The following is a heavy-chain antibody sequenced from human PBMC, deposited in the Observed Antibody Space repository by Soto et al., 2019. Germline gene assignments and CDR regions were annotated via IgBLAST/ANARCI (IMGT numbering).Heavy chain of an antibody. D-gene: IGHD3-10*01. CDR3: SYGSSFDY. V-gene: IGHV4-61*01. Sequence: QVQLQESGPGLVKPSETLSLICTVSGASLRSGSYYWSWIRQPPGKELEWIGYISHSGRTNYDPSLKSRLTMSVDTSQNQFSLQLNSVTAADTAVYYCSYGSSFDYWGQGTLVTVSS. CDR1: GASLRSGSYY. J-gene: IGHJ4*02. CDR2: ISHSGRT.